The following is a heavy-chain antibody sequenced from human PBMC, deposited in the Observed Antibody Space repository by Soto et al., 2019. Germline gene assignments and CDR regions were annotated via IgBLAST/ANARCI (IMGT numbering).Heavy chain of an antibody. CDR3: ARGESGDKVHY. CDR1: GGSITSDYSC. D-gene: IGHD7-27*01. V-gene: IGHV4-30-4*01. CDR2: IFDSGTT. Sequence: QVQLQESGPGLVKPSQTLSLTCTVSGGSITSDYSCWSWIRQPPGEGLEWIGHIFDSGTTYTNPSLRSQVAISLDTSKNHFSLPLSSVTAADTAVYYCARGESGDKVHYWGQGALVTVSS. J-gene: IGHJ4*02.